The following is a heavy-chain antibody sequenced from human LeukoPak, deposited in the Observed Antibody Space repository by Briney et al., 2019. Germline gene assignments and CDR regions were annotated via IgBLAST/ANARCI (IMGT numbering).Heavy chain of an antibody. Sequence: PSESLSLTCAVYGGSFSGYYWSWMRQPPGKGLEWIGEINHSGSTNYNPSLKSRVTISVDTSKNQFSLKLSSVTAADTAVYYCARAGNIAAAGTVGNNWFDPWGQGTLVTVSS. D-gene: IGHD6-13*01. CDR1: GGSFSGYY. V-gene: IGHV4-34*01. CDR3: ARAGNIAAAGTVGNNWFDP. J-gene: IGHJ5*02. CDR2: INHSGST.